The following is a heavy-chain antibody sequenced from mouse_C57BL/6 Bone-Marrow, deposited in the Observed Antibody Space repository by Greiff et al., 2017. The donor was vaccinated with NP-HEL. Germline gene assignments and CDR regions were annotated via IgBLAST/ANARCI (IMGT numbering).Heavy chain of an antibody. V-gene: IGHV5-4*01. CDR3: ARDDSRGSLAWFAY. J-gene: IGHJ3*01. Sequence: EVQRVESGGGLVKPGGSLKLSCAASGFTFSSYAMSWVRQTPEKRLEWVATISDGGSYTYYPDNVKGRFTISRDNAKNNLYLQMSHLKSEDTAMYYCARDDSRGSLAWFAYWGQGTLVTVSA. CDR1: GFTFSSYA. CDR2: ISDGGSYT. D-gene: IGHD1-1*01.